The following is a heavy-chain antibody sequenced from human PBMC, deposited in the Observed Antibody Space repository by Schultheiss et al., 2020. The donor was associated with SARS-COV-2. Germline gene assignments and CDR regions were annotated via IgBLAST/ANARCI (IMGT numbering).Heavy chain of an antibody. J-gene: IGHJ5*01. D-gene: IGHD6-6*01. Sequence: SQTLSLTCAVSGGSINNDNWWFSWVRQPPGKGLEWLGEIHPAGSLHYNPSLKSRVTISIDKSKNQFSLKLSSVTAADTAVYYCARRYSSSSGLGFDSWGQGTLVTVSS. CDR2: IHPAGSL. CDR3: ARRYSSSSGLGFDS. V-gene: IGHV4-4*02. CDR1: GGSINNDNW.